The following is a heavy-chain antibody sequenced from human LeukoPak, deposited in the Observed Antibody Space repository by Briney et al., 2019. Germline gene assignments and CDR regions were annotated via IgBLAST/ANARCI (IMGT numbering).Heavy chain of an antibody. CDR3: AAEAAYYYDSRDAFDV. D-gene: IGHD3-22*01. CDR1: GFTFTSSA. V-gene: IGHV1-58*01. J-gene: IGHJ3*01. Sequence: SVKVSCKASGFTFTSSAVQWVRQARGQRLEWIGWIVVGSGNTNYAQKFQEGVTITRDMSTSLVYMELSSLRSEDTAVYYCAAEAAYYYDSRDAFDVWGQGTMVTVSS. CDR2: IVVGSGNT.